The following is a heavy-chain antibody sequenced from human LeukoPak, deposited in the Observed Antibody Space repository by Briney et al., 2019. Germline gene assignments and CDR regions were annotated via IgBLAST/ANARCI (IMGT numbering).Heavy chain of an antibody. CDR3: ARQSDKAAGGTFAFDY. CDR2: INTSGST. D-gene: IGHD6-13*01. Sequence: SVTLSLTCTVSGDSISTYYWSWIRQPAGKGLEWIGRINTSGSTNYNPSLKSRVTMSVDTSKNQFSLKLSSVTAADTAVYYCARQSDKAAGGTFAFDYWGQGALVTVS. CDR1: GDSISTYY. J-gene: IGHJ4*02. V-gene: IGHV4-4*07.